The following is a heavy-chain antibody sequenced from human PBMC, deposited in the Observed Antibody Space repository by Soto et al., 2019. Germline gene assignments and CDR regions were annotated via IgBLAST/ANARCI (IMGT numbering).Heavy chain of an antibody. CDR3: AKSGGSYGLFDY. J-gene: IGHJ4*02. CDR2: ISGSGGST. V-gene: IGHV3-23*01. Sequence: GESLKISCAASGFTFSSYAMSWVRQAPGKGLEWVSAISGSGGSTYYADSVKGRFTISRDNSKNTLYLQMNSLRAEDTAVYYCAKSGGSYGLFDYWGQGTLVTVSS. CDR1: GFTFSSYA. D-gene: IGHD1-26*01.